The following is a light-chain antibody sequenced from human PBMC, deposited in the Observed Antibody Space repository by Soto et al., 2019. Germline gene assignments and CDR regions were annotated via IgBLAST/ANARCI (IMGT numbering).Light chain of an antibody. Sequence: DIQMTQSPSSLSASVGDRVTITCRASQSISSYLNWYQQKPGKAPKLLIYAACSLQSGVPSRFSGSGSGTDFTLTISSLQPEDFATYYCQQRYSTPFTFGPGTKVDIK. CDR2: AAC. J-gene: IGKJ3*01. CDR1: QSISSY. V-gene: IGKV1-39*01. CDR3: QQRYSTPFT.